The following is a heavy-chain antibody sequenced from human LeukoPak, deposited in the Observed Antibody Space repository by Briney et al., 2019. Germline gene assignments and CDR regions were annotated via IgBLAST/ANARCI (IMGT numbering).Heavy chain of an antibody. D-gene: IGHD1-1*01. Sequence: PSETLSLTCTVSGGSISGDNYSWGWLRQPPGKGLDWIGNVDYKGITYSNPSLRSRVTISVDTSKSHFSLKLRSVTVADTAVYYCARLDTTGPGDHWGQGTLVTVSS. CDR2: VDYKGIT. CDR3: ARLDTTGPGDH. CDR1: GGSISGDNYS. V-gene: IGHV4-39*02. J-gene: IGHJ4*02.